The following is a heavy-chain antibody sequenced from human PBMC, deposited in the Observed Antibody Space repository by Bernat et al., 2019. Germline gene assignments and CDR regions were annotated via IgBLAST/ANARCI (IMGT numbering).Heavy chain of an antibody. J-gene: IGHJ4*02. CDR1: GFTFSSYA. CDR3: AKCRWDSFYDSSGYYRLDY. V-gene: IGHV3-23*01. Sequence: EVQLLESGGGLVQPGGSLRLSCAASGFTFSSYAMSWVRQAPGKGLEWVSAISGSGGSTYYADSVKGRFTVSRDNSKNTLYLQVNSLRAEDTAVYYCAKCRWDSFYDSSGYYRLDYWGQGTLVTVSS. D-gene: IGHD3-22*01. CDR2: ISGSGGST.